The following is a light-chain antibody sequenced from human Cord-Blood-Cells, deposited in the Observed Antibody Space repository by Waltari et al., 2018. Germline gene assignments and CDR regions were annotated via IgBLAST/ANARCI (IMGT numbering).Light chain of an antibody. CDR2: AAS. Sequence: IQMTQPPSSLSASVGDRVTIPCRASQSISSYLNLYQQKPGKAPKPLIYAASSLQSGVPSRFSGSGSGTDFTLTISSLQPEDFATYYCQQSYSTPWTFGQGTKVEIK. CDR3: QQSYSTPWT. CDR1: QSISSY. V-gene: IGKV1-39*01. J-gene: IGKJ1*01.